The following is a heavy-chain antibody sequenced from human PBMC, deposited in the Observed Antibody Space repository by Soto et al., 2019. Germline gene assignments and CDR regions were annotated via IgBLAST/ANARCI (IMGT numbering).Heavy chain of an antibody. Sequence: SETLSLTCTVSGGSISSGGFYWSWIRQHPGKGLEFIGYSYYRGSTYYNPSLKSRVSISIDTSKNQFSLKLSSVTAADTAVYYFVSRQIDYGTYGRDVSGQGTTVTGSS. CDR1: GGSISSGGFY. CDR3: VSRQIDYGTYGRDV. J-gene: IGHJ6*02. V-gene: IGHV4-31*03. D-gene: IGHD3-10*01. CDR2: SYYRGST.